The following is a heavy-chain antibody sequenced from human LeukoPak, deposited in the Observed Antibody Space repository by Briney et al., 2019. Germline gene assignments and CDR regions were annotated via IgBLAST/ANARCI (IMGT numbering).Heavy chain of an antibody. CDR3: VRGYCSGGSCCARAFDI. CDR1: GFTFSGYW. Sequence: GGSLRLSCAASGFTFSGYWMHWVRQAPEKGLVWVSRINSDGRSTSYADSVKGRFTISRDNAKNSLYLQMNSLRAEDTAVYYCVRGYCSGGSCCARAFDIWGQGTMVTVSS. D-gene: IGHD2-15*01. V-gene: IGHV3-74*01. CDR2: INSDGRST. J-gene: IGHJ3*02.